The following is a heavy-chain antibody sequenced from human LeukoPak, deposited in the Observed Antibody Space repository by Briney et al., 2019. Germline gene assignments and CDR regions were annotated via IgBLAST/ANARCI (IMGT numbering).Heavy chain of an antibody. D-gene: IGHD6-13*01. J-gene: IGHJ4*02. CDR3: ARDFQGIAAAPFDY. CDR1: GYTFTGYY. Sequence: ASVKVSCKASGYTFTGYYMHWVRQAPGQGLEWMGWINPNSGGTNYAQKFQGRVTMTRDTSISTAYMELSRLRSDDTAVYYCARDFQGIAAAPFDYWGQGTLVTVSS. V-gene: IGHV1-2*02. CDR2: INPNSGGT.